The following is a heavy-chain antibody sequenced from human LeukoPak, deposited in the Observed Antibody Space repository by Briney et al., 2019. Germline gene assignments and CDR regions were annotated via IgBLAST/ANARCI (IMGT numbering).Heavy chain of an antibody. D-gene: IGHD1-26*01. J-gene: IGHJ4*02. CDR2: ISSSSSTI. Sequence: GGSLRLSCAASGFTFSSYSMNWVRQAPGKGLEWVSYISSSSSTIYYADSVKGRFTISRDNAKNSLYLQMNSLRAEDTAVYYCARDLWELPDYWGQGTLVTVSS. CDR3: ARDLWELPDY. CDR1: GFTFSSYS. V-gene: IGHV3-48*01.